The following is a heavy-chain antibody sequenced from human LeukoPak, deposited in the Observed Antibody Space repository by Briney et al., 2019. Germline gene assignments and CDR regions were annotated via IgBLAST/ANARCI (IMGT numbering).Heavy chain of an antibody. Sequence: PSETLSLTCIVSGASVSRSYWSWIRQSPEKGLEWIGYTSYSGDANYNPSLENRVTLSMDTPTNHFSLRMHSVTGADTAIYYCAKGAGGPEYWGQGIMVTVSS. CDR1: GASVSRSY. V-gene: IGHV4-59*02. CDR2: TSYSGDA. J-gene: IGHJ4*02. CDR3: AKGAGGPEY. D-gene: IGHD2/OR15-2a*01.